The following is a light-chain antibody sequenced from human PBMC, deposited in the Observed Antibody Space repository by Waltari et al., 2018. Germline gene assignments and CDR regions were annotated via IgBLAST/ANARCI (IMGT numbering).Light chain of an antibody. CDR2: AAS. CDR3: PQYYSYPLT. V-gene: IGKV1-8*01. CDR1: QGISSY. J-gene: IGKJ3*01. Sequence: AIRMTQSPSSFSASTGDRFTITCRASQGISSYLTWYQQKPGKAPKLLIYAASTLQSGVPSRFSGSGSGTDFTLTISCLQSEDFATYYCPQYYSYPLTFGPGTKVDIK.